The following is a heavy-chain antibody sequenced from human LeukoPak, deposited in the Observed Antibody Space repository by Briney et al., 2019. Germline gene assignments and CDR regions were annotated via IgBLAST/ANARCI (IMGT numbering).Heavy chain of an antibody. J-gene: IGHJ6*03. D-gene: IGHD3-10*01. CDR3: ARGAPVVRGVIIKPTPPDNYYCYMDV. CDR2: IKQDGSEK. Sequence: PGGSLRLSCAASGFTFSSYWMSWVRQAPGKGLEWVANIKQDGSEKYYVDSVKGRFTISRDNAKNSLYLQMNSLRSEDTAVYYCARGAPVVRGVIIKPTPPDNYYCYMDVWGKGTTVTISS. CDR1: GFTFSSYW. V-gene: IGHV3-7*03.